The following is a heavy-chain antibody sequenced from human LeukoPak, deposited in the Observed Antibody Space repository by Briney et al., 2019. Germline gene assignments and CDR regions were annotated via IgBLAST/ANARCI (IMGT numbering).Heavy chain of an antibody. CDR1: GGSFSGTSYY. CDR2: IYYSGTT. CDR3: AKSNGYGLIYI. V-gene: IGHV4-39*07. Sequence: SETLYLTCTVSGGSFSGTSYYWGWIRQPPGQGLEWSRSIYYSGTTYYNTSLKSRVTISADTSKTQFSLKPSSVTAADTAVYYCAKSNGYGLIYIWGQGTMVTVSS. D-gene: IGHD3-10*01. J-gene: IGHJ3*02.